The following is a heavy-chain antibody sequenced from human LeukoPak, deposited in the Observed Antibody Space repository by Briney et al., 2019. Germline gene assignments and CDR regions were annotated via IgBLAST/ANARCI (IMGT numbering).Heavy chain of an antibody. CDR3: ARGAQPSLYCSSTSCYVRTSRHDAFDI. CDR2: INHSGST. J-gene: IGHJ3*02. Sequence: SETLSLTCAVYGGSFSGYYRSWIRQPPGKGLEWIGEINHSGSTNYNPSLKSRVTISVDTSKNQFSLKLSSVTAADTAVYYCARGAQPSLYCSSTSCYVRTSRHDAFDIWGQGTMVTVSS. D-gene: IGHD2-2*01. CDR1: GGSFSGYY. V-gene: IGHV4-34*01.